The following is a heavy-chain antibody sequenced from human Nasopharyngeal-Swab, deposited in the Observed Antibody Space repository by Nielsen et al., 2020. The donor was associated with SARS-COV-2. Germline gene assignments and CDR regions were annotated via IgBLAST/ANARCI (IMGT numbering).Heavy chain of an antibody. CDR3: ARGAKILTGYYPY. Sequence: WVRQAPGQGLEWMGIINPSGGSTSYAQKFQGRVTMTRDTSTSTVYMELSSLRSEDTAVYYCARGAKILTGYYPYWGQGTLVTVSS. D-gene: IGHD3-9*01. V-gene: IGHV1-46*01. J-gene: IGHJ4*02. CDR2: INPSGGST.